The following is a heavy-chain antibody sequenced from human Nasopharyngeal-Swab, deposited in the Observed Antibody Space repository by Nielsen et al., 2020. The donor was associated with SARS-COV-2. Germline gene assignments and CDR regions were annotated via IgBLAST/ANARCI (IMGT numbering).Heavy chain of an antibody. CDR1: GGSISSGSYY. J-gene: IGHJ5*02. CDR2: IYTSGST. D-gene: IGHD2-2*01. Sequence: SETLSLTCTVSGGSISSGSYYWSWIRQPAGKGLEWIGRIYTSGSTNYNPSLKSRVTISVDTSKNQFSLKLSSVTAADMAVYYCARGGGHCSSTSCPNWFDPWGQGTLVTVSS. CDR3: ARGGGHCSSTSCPNWFDP. V-gene: IGHV4-61*02.